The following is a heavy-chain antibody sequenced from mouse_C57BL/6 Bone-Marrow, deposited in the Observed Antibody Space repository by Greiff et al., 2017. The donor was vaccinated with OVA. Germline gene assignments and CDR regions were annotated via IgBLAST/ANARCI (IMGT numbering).Heavy chain of an antibody. CDR1: GFTFSSYA. D-gene: IGHD1-1*01. V-gene: IGHV5-4*01. CDR2: ISDGGSYT. Sequence: EVKLQESGGGLVKPGGSLKLSCAASGFTFSSYAMSWVRQTPEKRLEWVATISDGGSYTYYPDNVKGRFTFSRDNAKNNLYLQMSHLKSEDTAMYDYARDHDLYGSSPYFDYWGQGTTLTVSS. J-gene: IGHJ2*01. CDR3: ARDHDLYGSSPYFDY.